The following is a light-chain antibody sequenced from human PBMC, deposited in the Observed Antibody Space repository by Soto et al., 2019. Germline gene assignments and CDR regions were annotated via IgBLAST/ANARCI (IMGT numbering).Light chain of an antibody. CDR2: GSS. CDR1: QSVSNKY. CDR3: QPYGSSPPYT. V-gene: IGKV3-20*01. J-gene: IGKJ2*01. Sequence: EVVLTQSPGTLSLSTGETATLSCRARQSVSNKYLAWYQQKSGQAPRLLIFGSSHKATGIPAQFSGSGAGIDVTLTISSLEPEDFVVYYCQPYGSSPPYTFGQGTKLEIK.